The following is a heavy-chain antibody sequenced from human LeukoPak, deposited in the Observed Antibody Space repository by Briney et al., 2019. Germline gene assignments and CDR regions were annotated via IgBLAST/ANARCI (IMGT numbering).Heavy chain of an antibody. CDR3: AREPHSMKYYYGSGSLAGILDV. J-gene: IGHJ6*04. V-gene: IGHV4-59*01. CDR2: IYYSGST. D-gene: IGHD3-10*01. Sequence: SETLSLTCAVSGGSISSYYWSWIRQPPGKGLEWIGYIYYSGSTNYNPSLKSRVTISVDTSKNQFSLKLSSVTAADTAVYYCAREPHSMKYYYGSGSLAGILDVWGKGTTVTVSS. CDR1: GGSISSYY.